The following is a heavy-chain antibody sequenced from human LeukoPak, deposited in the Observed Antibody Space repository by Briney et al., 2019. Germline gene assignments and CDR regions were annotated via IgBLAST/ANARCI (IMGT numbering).Heavy chain of an antibody. V-gene: IGHV4-4*07. D-gene: IGHD6-6*01. CDR1: GGSISSYY. J-gene: IGHJ5*02. CDR3: ARDGLEYSFQDP. CDR2: IYTSGST. Sequence: SETLSLTCTVSGGSISSYYWSWIRQPAGKGLEWIGRIYTSGSTNYNPSLKSRVTMSVDTSKNQFSLKLSPVSAADTAVYYCARDGLEYSFQDPWGQGTLVTVSS.